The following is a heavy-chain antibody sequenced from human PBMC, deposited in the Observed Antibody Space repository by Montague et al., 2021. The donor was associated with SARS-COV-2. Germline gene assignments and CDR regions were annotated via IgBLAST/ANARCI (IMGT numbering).Heavy chain of an antibody. CDR3: ARGCSGGSCYPNHFST. CDR1: GGSFSSGSYY. D-gene: IGHD2-15*01. J-gene: IGHJ5*02. Sequence: TLSLTCTVSGGSFSSGSYYWSWIRQPAGKGLEGIVRIYTSANTNYYPSLKSRVTISVNTSKNQFSLKLISATAADTALYYCARGCSGGSCYPNHFSTWGQGTMVAVSS. CDR2: IYTSANT. V-gene: IGHV4-61*02.